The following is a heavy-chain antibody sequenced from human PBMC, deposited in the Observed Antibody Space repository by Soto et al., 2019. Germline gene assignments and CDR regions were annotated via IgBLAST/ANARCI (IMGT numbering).Heavy chain of an antibody. V-gene: IGHV4-4*02. CDR2: IYHSGST. Sequence: QVQLQESGPGQVKPSGTLSLTCAVSGDSISSSNWWSWVRQPPGKGLEWIGEIYHSGSTNYNPSLTSRVSISVDKSKNLFSLKLSSVTAADTAVYDCTKEKIQPWTGSYNYGMDVWGQGTTVSVSS. CDR3: TKEKIQPWTGSYNYGMDV. J-gene: IGHJ6*02. CDR1: GDSISSSNW. D-gene: IGHD5-18*01.